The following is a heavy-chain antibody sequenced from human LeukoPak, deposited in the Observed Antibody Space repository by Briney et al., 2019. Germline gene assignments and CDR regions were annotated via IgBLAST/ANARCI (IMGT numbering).Heavy chain of an antibody. CDR1: GGSFSGYF. Sequence: PSETLSLTCAVYGGSFSGYFWSWIRQPPGKGLEWIGEINHSGSTNYNPSLKSRVTISVDTSKNQFSLKLSSVTAADTAVYYCARDSIYYYYYMDVWGKGTTVTVSS. D-gene: IGHD4-11*01. J-gene: IGHJ6*03. V-gene: IGHV4-34*01. CDR3: ARDSIYYYYYMDV. CDR2: INHSGST.